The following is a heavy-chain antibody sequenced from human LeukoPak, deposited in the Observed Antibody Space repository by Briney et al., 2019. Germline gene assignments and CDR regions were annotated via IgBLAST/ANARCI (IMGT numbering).Heavy chain of an antibody. Sequence: PGGSLRLSCAASGFTFSSYEMNWVRQAPGKGLEWVSYISSSGSTIYYADSVKGRFTISRDNAKNSLYLQMNSLRAEDTAVYYCARASDSGYVGVYYYGMDVWGQGTTVTVSS. CDR3: ARASDSGYVGVYYYGMDV. J-gene: IGHJ6*02. CDR2: ISSSGSTI. D-gene: IGHD5-12*01. V-gene: IGHV3-48*03. CDR1: GFTFSSYE.